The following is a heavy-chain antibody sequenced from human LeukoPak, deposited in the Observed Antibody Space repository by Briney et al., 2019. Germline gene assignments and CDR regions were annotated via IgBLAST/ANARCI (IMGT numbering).Heavy chain of an antibody. V-gene: IGHV3-74*01. J-gene: IGHJ4*02. D-gene: IGHD3-22*01. CDR2: IDRDGIKT. Sequence: GGSLRLSCTASTRYFTNYWMHWVRQVPGKGLAWVSRIDRDGIKTDYADSVRGRFTISRHNAKNTAYLQMNGLRAEDTAVYYCARPDYDSSGRDYWGQGTLVTVSS. CDR1: TRYFTNYW. CDR3: ARPDYDSSGRDY.